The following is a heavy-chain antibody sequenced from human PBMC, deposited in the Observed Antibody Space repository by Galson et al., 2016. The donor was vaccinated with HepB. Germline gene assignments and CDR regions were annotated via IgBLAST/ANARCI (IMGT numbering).Heavy chain of an antibody. J-gene: IGHJ6*02. CDR3: AKDGFDIGEYVWGSYRPYYYGMDV. V-gene: IGHV1-69*15. CDR2: FIPFYGTG. Sequence: QAPGQGLEWMGNFIPFYGTGRFAQKFKDRVNIFRAEPTITVSMELSSLTSDDTAVYYCAKDGFDIGEYVWGSYRPYYYGMDVWGQGTTVTVSS. D-gene: IGHD3-16*02.